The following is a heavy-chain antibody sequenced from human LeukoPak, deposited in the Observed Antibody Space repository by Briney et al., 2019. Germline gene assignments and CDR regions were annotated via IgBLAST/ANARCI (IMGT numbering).Heavy chain of an antibody. CDR1: GFTFSSYT. CDR2: ISSSSSTT. Sequence: GGSLRLSCAASGFTFSSYTMNWVRQAPGKGLEWVSYISSSSSTTYYADSVKGRFTISRDNAKNSLYLQMNSLRAEDTAVYYCGTDSSGYDAFDIWGQGTMVTVCS. V-gene: IGHV3-48*01. CDR3: GTDSSGYDAFDI. D-gene: IGHD3-22*01. J-gene: IGHJ3*02.